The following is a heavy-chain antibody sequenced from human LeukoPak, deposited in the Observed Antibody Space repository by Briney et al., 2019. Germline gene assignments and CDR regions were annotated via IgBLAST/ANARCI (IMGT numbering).Heavy chain of an antibody. D-gene: IGHD3/OR15-3a*01. CDR3: AKDISGLFDY. CDR1: GFTFDDYA. CDR2: ISWNSGNI. Sequence: GGSLRLSCAASGFTFDDYAMHWVRQAPGKGMEWVSGISWNSGNIGYADSVKGRFTISRDNAKNSLYLQMNSLRAEDTALYYCAKDISGLFDYWGQGTLVTVSS. V-gene: IGHV3-9*01. J-gene: IGHJ4*02.